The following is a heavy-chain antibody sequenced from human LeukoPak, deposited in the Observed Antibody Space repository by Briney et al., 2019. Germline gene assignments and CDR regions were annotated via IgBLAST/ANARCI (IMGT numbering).Heavy chain of an antibody. J-gene: IGHJ5*02. CDR2: ISAYNGNT. V-gene: IGHV1-18*01. Sequence: ASVKVSCKASGYTFTSYGISWVRQAPGQGLEWMGWISAYNGNTNYAQKLQGRVTMTIDTSTSTAYMELRSLRSDDTAVYYCARIIAVAGTPWFDPWGQGTLVTVSS. D-gene: IGHD6-19*01. CDR3: ARIIAVAGTPWFDP. CDR1: GYTFTSYG.